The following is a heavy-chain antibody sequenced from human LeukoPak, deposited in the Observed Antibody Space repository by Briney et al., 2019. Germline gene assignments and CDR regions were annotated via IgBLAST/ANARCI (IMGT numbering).Heavy chain of an antibody. J-gene: IGHJ4*02. CDR2: IIPIFGTA. CDR1: GGTFSSYA. Sequence: SVKVSRKASGGTFSSYAISWVRQAPGQGLEWMGRIIPIFGTANYAQKFQGRVTITTDESTSTAYMELSSLRSEDTAVYYCARETYSGSGSYYGVVDYWGQGTLVTVSS. CDR3: ARETYSGSGSYYGVVDY. V-gene: IGHV1-69*05. D-gene: IGHD1-26*01.